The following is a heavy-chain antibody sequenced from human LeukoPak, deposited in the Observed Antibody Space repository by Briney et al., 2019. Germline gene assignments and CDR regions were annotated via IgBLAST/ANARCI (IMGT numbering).Heavy chain of an antibody. CDR1: GFTFSNAW. CDR2: ISSSSSYI. J-gene: IGHJ4*02. V-gene: IGHV3-21*04. Sequence: GGSLRLSCAASGFTFSNAWMNWVRQAPGKGLEWVSSISSSSSYIYYADSVKGRFTISRDNSKNTLYLQMNSLRAEDTAVYYCAKSRGWLLPFFDYWGQGTLVTVSS. D-gene: IGHD3-22*01. CDR3: AKSRGWLLPFFDY.